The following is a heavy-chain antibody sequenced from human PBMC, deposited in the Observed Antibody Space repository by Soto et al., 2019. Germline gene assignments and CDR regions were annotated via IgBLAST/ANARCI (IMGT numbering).Heavy chain of an antibody. CDR1: GYTVTGYY. D-gene: IGHD3-22*01. Sequence: ASVKVSCKASGYTVTGYYMHWVRQAPGQGPEWMGWINPNSGGTNYAQKFQGRVTMTRDTSISTAYMELSRLRSDDTAVYYCARESSYYYDSSGYDYWGQGTLVTVSS. V-gene: IGHV1-2*02. J-gene: IGHJ4*02. CDR2: INPNSGGT. CDR3: ARESSYYYDSSGYDY.